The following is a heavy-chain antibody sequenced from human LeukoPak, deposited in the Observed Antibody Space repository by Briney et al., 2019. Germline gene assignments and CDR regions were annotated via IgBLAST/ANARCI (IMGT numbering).Heavy chain of an antibody. CDR3: ARAGSYGSGDY. J-gene: IGHJ4*02. Sequence: PGGSLRLSCAASGFTFRTYSINWVRQAPGKGLGWISYISSSSSTIYYADSVKGRFTISRDNAKNSLYLQMNSLRAEDTAVYYCARAGSYGSGDYWGQGTLVTVSS. D-gene: IGHD3-10*01. V-gene: IGHV3-48*01. CDR1: GFTFRTYS. CDR2: ISSSSSTI.